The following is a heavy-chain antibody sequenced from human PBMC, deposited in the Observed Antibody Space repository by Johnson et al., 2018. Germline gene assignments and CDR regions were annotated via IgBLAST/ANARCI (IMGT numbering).Heavy chain of an antibody. CDR3: ASHNTRGYFDH. CDR2: VYFNGNT. D-gene: IGHD1-1*01. J-gene: IGHJ4*02. V-gene: IGHV4-59*01. CDR1: GGLINSYY. Sequence: QVQLQESGPGLVKPSETLSLTCTVSGGLINSYYWSWMRQPPGKGLEWIGHVYFNGNTNYNPSLKSHVTMSADIPKKQFSLMLASLTPADTAVYFCASHNTRGYFDHWGQGALVAVSS.